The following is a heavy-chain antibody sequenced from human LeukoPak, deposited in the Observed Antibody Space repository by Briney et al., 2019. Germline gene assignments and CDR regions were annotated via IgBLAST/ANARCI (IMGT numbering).Heavy chain of an antibody. Sequence: GGSLRLSCAASGFTFSAYNMNWVRRTPGKGLEWVSSITTSSTYMFYADSVRGRFTISRDNAENSLYLQMNSLRDEDTAVYYCARNPYSGGYGAYYYYYMDVWGKGTTVTVSS. D-gene: IGHD6-19*01. V-gene: IGHV3-21*01. CDR3: ARNPYSGGYGAYYYYYMDV. CDR2: ITTSSTYM. J-gene: IGHJ6*03. CDR1: GFTFSAYN.